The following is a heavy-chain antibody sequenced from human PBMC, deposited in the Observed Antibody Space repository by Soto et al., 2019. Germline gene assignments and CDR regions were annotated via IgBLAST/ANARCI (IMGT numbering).Heavy chain of an antibody. CDR1: GGSICSYY. CDR3: ARLGYCSGGSCYPRSYYFDY. J-gene: IGHJ4*02. D-gene: IGHD2-15*01. V-gene: IGHV4-59*08. CDR2: IYYSGST. Sequence: SETLSLPCTVSGGSICSYYWSWIRQPPGKGLEWIGYIYYSGSTNYNPSLKSRVTISVDTSKNQFSLKLSSVTAADTAVYYCARLGYCSGGSCYPRSYYFDYWGQGTLVTVSS.